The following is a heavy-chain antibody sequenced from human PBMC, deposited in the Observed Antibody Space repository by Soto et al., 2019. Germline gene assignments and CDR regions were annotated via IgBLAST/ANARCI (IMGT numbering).Heavy chain of an antibody. D-gene: IGHD3-16*02. CDR3: ARGDRGWLYPSGIDY. V-gene: IGHV4-34*01. CDR2: INLSGST. CDR1: GGSFSGYY. J-gene: IGHJ4*02. Sequence: QVQLQQWGAGLLKPSETLSLTCAVYGGSFSGYYWSWIRQPPGKGLEWIGEINLSGSTSYNPSLNSRVTTSVDESKNQFSLELSSVTAADRAVYYCARGDRGWLYPSGIDYWGQGTPVIVSS.